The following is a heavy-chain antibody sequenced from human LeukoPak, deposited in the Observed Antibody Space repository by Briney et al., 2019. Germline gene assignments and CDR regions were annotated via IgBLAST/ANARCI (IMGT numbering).Heavy chain of an antibody. V-gene: IGHV4-59*01. D-gene: IGHD5-18*01. CDR2: IYDSGST. CDR1: GVSISTYY. J-gene: IGHJ4*02. Sequence: SETLSLTCTVSGVSISTYYWSWIRQPPGKGLEWIGYIYDSGSTNYNPSLKSRVTISVDTSKNQFSLNLSSVTAADTAVYYCARDIRGYNYGWFDYWGQGTLVTVSS. CDR3: ARDIRGYNYGWFDY.